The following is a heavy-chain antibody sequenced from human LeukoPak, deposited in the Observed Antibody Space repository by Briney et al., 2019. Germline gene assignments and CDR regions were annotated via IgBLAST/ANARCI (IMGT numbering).Heavy chain of an antibody. V-gene: IGHV4-4*07. Sequence: SSETLSLTCIVSGGSIGPYYWSWIRQAAGKGPEWIGRIYTSGTADYNPALKGRVFLSVDTAKNQFSLKVTSVTAADTAVYYCARRKKDFWSGYAIGHYYYYMDVWGKGTTVTVSS. J-gene: IGHJ6*03. CDR1: GGSIGPYY. CDR3: ARRKKDFWSGYAIGHYYYYMDV. CDR2: IYTSGTA. D-gene: IGHD3-3*01.